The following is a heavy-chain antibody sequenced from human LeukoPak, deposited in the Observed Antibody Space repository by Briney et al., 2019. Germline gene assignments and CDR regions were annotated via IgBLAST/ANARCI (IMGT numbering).Heavy chain of an antibody. Sequence: PGGSLRLSCAASGFTFSSYWMSWVRQAPGKGLEWVANVKQDGSEKYYVDSVKGRFTISRDNAKNSLYLQMNSLRAEDTAVYYCASPPHDSSYGYWGQGTPVTVSS. CDR3: ASPPHDSSYGY. CDR1: GFTFSSYW. CDR2: VKQDGSEK. D-gene: IGHD3-22*01. J-gene: IGHJ4*02. V-gene: IGHV3-7*01.